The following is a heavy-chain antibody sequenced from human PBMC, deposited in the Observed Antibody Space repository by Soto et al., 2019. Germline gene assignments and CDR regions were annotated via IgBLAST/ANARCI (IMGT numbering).Heavy chain of an antibody. CDR3: VKDMSEGGTFGGYYFES. V-gene: IGHV3-9*01. D-gene: IGHD3-16*01. J-gene: IGHJ4*02. CDR1: GFTFDDFV. Sequence: EVELVESGGALVLPGRSLRLSCAASGFTFDDFVMHWVRQAPGKGLEWVARVRWNSGSIGYADSVKGRFAISRDNAKDSVYLQMNNLRPEDTAFYYCVKDMSEGGTFGGYYFESWGQGTLVTVSS. CDR2: VRWNSGSI.